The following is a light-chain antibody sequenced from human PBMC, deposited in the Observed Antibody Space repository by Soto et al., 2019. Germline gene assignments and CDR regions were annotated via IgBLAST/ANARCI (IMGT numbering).Light chain of an antibody. CDR3: QQSYDTPRT. Sequence: DVQMTQSPSSLSASVGDRVTITCRASQSISTYLNWYQQKPGKAPKLLIYTASSFQSGASSRVRGSGSGTEFTLTISSLQPEDFATYYCQQSYDTPRTFGQGTKVDIK. CDR2: TAS. CDR1: QSISTY. V-gene: IGKV1-39*01. J-gene: IGKJ1*01.